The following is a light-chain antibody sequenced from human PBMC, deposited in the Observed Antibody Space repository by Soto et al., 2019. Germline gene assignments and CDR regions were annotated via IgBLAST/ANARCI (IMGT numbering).Light chain of an antibody. CDR1: QSVNPYY. CDR2: SAS. Sequence: EIVLTQSPGTLSLSPGERATLSCRASQSVNPYYLAWYQQKPGQAPRLLIYSASSRATGIPDRFSGSGSGTDSTLTISRLEPEDFVVYYSQYYGSSPWTFGQGTKVEIK. J-gene: IGKJ1*01. CDR3: QYYGSSPWT. V-gene: IGKV3-20*01.